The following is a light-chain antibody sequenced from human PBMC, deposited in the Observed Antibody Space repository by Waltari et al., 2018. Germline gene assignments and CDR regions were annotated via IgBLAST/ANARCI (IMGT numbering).Light chain of an antibody. V-gene: IGLV2-11*01. Sequence: QSALTQPRSVSGSPGQSVTLPFTGTSRDIGGYKYVSWYQPHPGKAPKLVIYDVDKRPSGVPDRFSGSKAGNTASLTISGLQTDDDADYYCCSYAGRYTSVFGRGTRVTVL. CDR1: SRDIGGYKY. J-gene: IGLJ2*01. CDR3: CSYAGRYTSV. CDR2: DVD.